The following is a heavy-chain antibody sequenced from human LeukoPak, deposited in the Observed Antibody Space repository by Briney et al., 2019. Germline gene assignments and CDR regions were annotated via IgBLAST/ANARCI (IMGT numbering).Heavy chain of an antibody. D-gene: IGHD6-6*01. V-gene: IGHV4-59*01. CDR1: GGSISSYY. CDR3: ARGSIAAPSPVDY. J-gene: IGHJ4*02. Sequence: SETLSLTCTVSGGSISSYYWSWIRQPPGKGLEWIGYIYYSGSTNYNPSPKSRVTISVDTSKNQFSLKLSSVTAADTAVYYCARGSIAAPSPVDYWGQGTLVTVSS. CDR2: IYYSGST.